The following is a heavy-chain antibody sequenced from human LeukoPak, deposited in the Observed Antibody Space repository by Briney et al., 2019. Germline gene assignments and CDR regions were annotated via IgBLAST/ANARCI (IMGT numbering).Heavy chain of an antibody. D-gene: IGHD2-15*01. V-gene: IGHV3-21*01. Sequence: PGGSLRLSCAASGFTFSSYSMTWVRQAPGKGLEWVSSISSSSSYIYYADSVKGRFTISRDNARNSLYLQMNSLRDEDTAVYYCAREWCSGGSCYYLEPRIFDSWGQGTLVTVSS. J-gene: IGHJ4*02. CDR1: GFTFSSYS. CDR3: AREWCSGGSCYYLEPRIFDS. CDR2: ISSSSSYI.